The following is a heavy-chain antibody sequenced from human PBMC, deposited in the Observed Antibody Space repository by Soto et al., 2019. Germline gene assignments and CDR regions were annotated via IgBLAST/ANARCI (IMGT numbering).Heavy chain of an antibody. D-gene: IGHD2-8*01. CDR1: GFTFSDYY. Sequence: QVQLVESGGGLVKPGGSLRLSCAASGFTFSDYYMSWIRQAPGKGMEWVSYISSRSSTIFYADSVKGRFTISRDNVKNSLYLQMNSLRAEDTAVYYCASGTNGAFFVYWCQGILVTVSS. J-gene: IGHJ4*02. CDR3: ASGTNGAFFVY. V-gene: IGHV3-11*01. CDR2: ISSRSSTI.